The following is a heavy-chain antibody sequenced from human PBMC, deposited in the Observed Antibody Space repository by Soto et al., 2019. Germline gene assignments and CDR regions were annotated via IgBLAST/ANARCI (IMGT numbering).Heavy chain of an antibody. CDR1: GFTFSSYS. J-gene: IGHJ4*02. CDR2: ISSSSSTI. V-gene: IGHV3-48*01. CDR3: AREGQEGGGDCSYLDY. Sequence: TGGSLRLSCAASGFTFSSYSMNWVRQAPGKGLEWVSYISSSSSTIYYADSVKGRFTISRDNAKNSLYLQMNSLRAEDTAVYYCAREGQEGGGDCSYLDYWGQGTLVTLSS. D-gene: IGHD2-21*01.